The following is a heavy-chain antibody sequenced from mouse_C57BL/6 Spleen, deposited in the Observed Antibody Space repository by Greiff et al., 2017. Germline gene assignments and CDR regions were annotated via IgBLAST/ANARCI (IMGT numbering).Heavy chain of an antibody. CDR2: IDPSDSYN. Sequence: QVQLQQPGAELVKPGASVKLSCKASGYTFTSYWMQWVKQRPGQGLEWIGEIDPSDSYNNYNQKFKGKATLSVDTSSSPAYMLLSSLTSEDSAVYDCARAGIIHFDYWGQGTTLTVSS. J-gene: IGHJ2*01. V-gene: IGHV1-50*01. CDR3: ARAGIIHFDY. CDR1: GYTFTSYW.